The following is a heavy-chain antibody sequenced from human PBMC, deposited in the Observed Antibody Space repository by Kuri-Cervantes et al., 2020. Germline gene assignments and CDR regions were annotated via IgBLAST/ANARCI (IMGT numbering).Heavy chain of an antibody. V-gene: IGHV4-34*01. D-gene: IGHD4-17*01. CDR2: INHSGTT. CDR1: GGSFRGYY. J-gene: IGHJ3*02. Sequence: SQTLSLTCAVYGGSFRGYYWSWIRQPPGKGLEWIGEINHSGTTNYNPSLKSRVTISVDRSKNNFSLNLTSVTVADTAVYYCAADYGVVDDAFDIWGQGRMVTVSS. CDR3: AADYGVVDDAFDI.